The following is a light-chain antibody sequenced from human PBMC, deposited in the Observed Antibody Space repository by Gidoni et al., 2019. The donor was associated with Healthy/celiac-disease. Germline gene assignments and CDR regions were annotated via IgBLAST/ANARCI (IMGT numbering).Light chain of an antibody. V-gene: IGKV2-28*01. CDR2: LGS. CDR3: MQALQTPWT. Sequence: DIVMAQSPLSLPVTPGEPASISCRSSQSLLHSNGYYYLDWYLQKPGHSPQLLIYLGSNRASGVPDRFSGSGSGTDFTLKISRVEAEDVGVYYCMQALQTPWTFGQGTKVEIK. J-gene: IGKJ1*01. CDR1: QSLLHSNGYYY.